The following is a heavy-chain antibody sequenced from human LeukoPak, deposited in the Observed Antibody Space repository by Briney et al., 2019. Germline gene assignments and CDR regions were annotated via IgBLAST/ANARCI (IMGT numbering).Heavy chain of an antibody. CDR3: ARRRDYGDYMALDY. Sequence: PGGSLRLSCAASGFTFSHYAMHWVRRPPGKGLEWVAFVSAEGDRRYYADSVKGRFTVSRDNSNNTLYLQMNSLRAEDTAVYYCARRRDYGDYMALDYWGQGTLVTVSS. V-gene: IGHV3-30*07. CDR2: VSAEGDRR. CDR1: GFTFSHYA. J-gene: IGHJ4*02. D-gene: IGHD4-17*01.